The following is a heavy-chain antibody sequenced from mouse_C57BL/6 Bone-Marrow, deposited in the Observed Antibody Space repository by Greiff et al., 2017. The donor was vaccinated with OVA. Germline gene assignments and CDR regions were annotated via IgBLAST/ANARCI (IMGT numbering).Heavy chain of an antibody. D-gene: IGHD2-5*01. CDR3: ARDHDHSNYGEAMDY. Sequence: EVKLMESGGGLVKPGGSLKLSCAASGFTFSSYAMSWVRQTPEKRLEWVATISDGGSYTYYPDNVKGRFTISRDNAKNNLYLQMSHLKSEDTAMYYCARDHDHSNYGEAMDYWGQGTSVTVSS. CDR1: GFTFSSYA. CDR2: ISDGGSYT. J-gene: IGHJ4*01. V-gene: IGHV5-4*01.